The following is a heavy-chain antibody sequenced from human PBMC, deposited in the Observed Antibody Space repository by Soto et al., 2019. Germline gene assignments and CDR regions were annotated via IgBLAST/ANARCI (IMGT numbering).Heavy chain of an antibody. CDR3: ARAWIQRVQDPWDV. D-gene: IGHD5-18*01. CDR2: INEEGSEK. Sequence: EVQLVDSGGGLVQPGGSLRVSCAASGFTFSDYWMSWVRQAPGKGLEWVANINEEGSEKYYVDSVTGRFTISRDNAQNSLYLQMNSLRAEDAAVYYCARAWIQRVQDPWDVWGKGTTVTVSS. J-gene: IGHJ6*04. V-gene: IGHV3-7*03. CDR1: GFTFSDYW.